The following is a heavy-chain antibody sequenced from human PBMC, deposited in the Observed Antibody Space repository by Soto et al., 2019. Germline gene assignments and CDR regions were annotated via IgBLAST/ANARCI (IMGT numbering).Heavy chain of an antibody. CDR2: IWYDGSNK. J-gene: IGHJ4*02. CDR1: GFTFSSYG. Sequence: QVQLVESGGGVVQPGRSLRLSCAASGFTFSSYGMHWVRQAPGKGLEWLTVIWYDGSNKHYADSVKGRFTISRDNSKNRVSLQLNSLRVEDTAVYYGGRGSPPDYWGQGTLVTVCS. V-gene: IGHV3-33*01. CDR3: GRGSPPDY.